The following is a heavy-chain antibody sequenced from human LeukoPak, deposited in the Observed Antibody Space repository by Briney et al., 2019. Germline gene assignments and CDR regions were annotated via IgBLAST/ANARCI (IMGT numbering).Heavy chain of an antibody. V-gene: IGHV3-23*01. Sequence: GGSLRLSCAVSGFTFTNYAMTWVRQAPGKGLEWVSTISGGGGSTYYADSVKGRFTISRDNSKNTLYLQMNSLRAEDTAVYYCAKDPDLTVSEYFQHWGQGTLVTVSS. CDR3: AKDPDLTVSEYFQH. D-gene: IGHD4-17*01. CDR1: GFTFTNYA. J-gene: IGHJ1*01. CDR2: ISGGGGST.